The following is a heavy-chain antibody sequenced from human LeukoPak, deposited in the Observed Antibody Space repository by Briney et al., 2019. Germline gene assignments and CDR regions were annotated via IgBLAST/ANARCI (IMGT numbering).Heavy chain of an antibody. V-gene: IGHV1-69*01. Sequence: SVKVSCKASGNTFSSYAISWVRQAPGQGLEWMGGIIPIFGTANYAQKFQGRVTITADESTSTAYMELSSLRSEDTAVYYCARHAEMATIKEFDYWGQGTLVTVSS. J-gene: IGHJ4*02. CDR3: ARHAEMATIKEFDY. CDR1: GNTFSSYA. CDR2: IIPIFGTA. D-gene: IGHD5-24*01.